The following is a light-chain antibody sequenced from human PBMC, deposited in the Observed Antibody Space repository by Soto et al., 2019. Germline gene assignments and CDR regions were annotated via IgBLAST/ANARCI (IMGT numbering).Light chain of an antibody. CDR3: QQYNNWPYT. CDR1: QSVNSN. J-gene: IGKJ2*01. CDR2: GAS. Sequence: EIVMTQSPATLSVSPGERGTLSCRASQSVNSNLAWYQQKPGQAPRLLIDGASTRATGIAARFSGSGSGTEFTLTISSLQSEDFAVYYCQQYNNWPYTFGQGTKLEIK. V-gene: IGKV3D-15*01.